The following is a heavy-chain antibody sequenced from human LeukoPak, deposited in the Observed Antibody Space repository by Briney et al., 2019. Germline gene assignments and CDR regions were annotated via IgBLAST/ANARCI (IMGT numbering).Heavy chain of an antibody. V-gene: IGHV3-7*01. Sequence: AGGSLRLSCAASGFTFSNYWMSWVRQAPGKGLEWVGNIKRDASEKYYADSVKGRFTISRDNAKNSVYLQMNSLRVDDTAVYYCARDLAAAVGWGQGTLVTVSS. J-gene: IGHJ4*02. CDR1: GFTFSNYW. CDR2: IKRDASEK. D-gene: IGHD6-13*01. CDR3: ARDLAAAVG.